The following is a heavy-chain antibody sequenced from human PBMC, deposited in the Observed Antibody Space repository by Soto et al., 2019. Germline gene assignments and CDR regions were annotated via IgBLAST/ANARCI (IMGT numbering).Heavy chain of an antibody. J-gene: IGHJ5*02. CDR2: ISAYNGNT. Sequence: GASVKVSCKASGYTFTSYGISWVRQAPGQGLEWMGWISAYNGNTNYAQKLQGRVTMTTDTSTSTAYMELRSLRSDDTAVYYCARYGSSSGWYNNWFDPWGQGTLVTVSS. CDR1: GYTFTSYG. CDR3: ARYGSSSGWYNNWFDP. D-gene: IGHD6-19*01. V-gene: IGHV1-18*01.